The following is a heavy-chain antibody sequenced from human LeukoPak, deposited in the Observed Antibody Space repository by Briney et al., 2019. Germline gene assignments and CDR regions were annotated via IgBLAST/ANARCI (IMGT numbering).Heavy chain of an antibody. J-gene: IGHJ4*02. CDR1: GYSFTSYW. Sequence: GESLKISCKGSGYSFTSYWISWVRQMPGKGLEWMGIIYPGDSDTRYSPSFQGQVTISADKSISTAYLQWSSLKASDTAMYYCARAYGSGDYVWGSYPDYWGQGTLVTVSS. CDR3: ARAYGSGDYVWGSYPDY. CDR2: IYPGDSDT. D-gene: IGHD3-16*02. V-gene: IGHV5-51*01.